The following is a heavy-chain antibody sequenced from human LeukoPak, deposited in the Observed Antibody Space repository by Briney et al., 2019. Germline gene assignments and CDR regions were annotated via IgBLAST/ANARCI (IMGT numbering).Heavy chain of an antibody. CDR2: INHSGST. J-gene: IGHJ6*03. D-gene: IGHD6-13*01. Sequence: SEALSLTCAVYGGSFSDYYWSWIRQPPGKGLEWIGEINHSGSTNYNPSLKSRVTISLDTSKNQFSLRLTSVTAADTAVYYCARGSSSWLDYYIDVWAKGTTVTVSS. V-gene: IGHV4-34*01. CDR1: GGSFSDYY. CDR3: ARGSSSWLDYYIDV.